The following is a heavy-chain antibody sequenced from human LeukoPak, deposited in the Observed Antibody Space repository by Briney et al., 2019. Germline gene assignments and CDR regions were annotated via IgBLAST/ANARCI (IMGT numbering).Heavy chain of an antibody. Sequence: GGSPRLSCAASGFTFSSYEMNWVRQAPGKGLEWVSYISSSGSTIYYADSVKGRFTISRDNAKNSLYLQMNSLRAEDTAVYYCASALSDYYGSGSSDYWGQGTLVTVSS. CDR2: ISSSGSTI. J-gene: IGHJ4*02. CDR3: ASALSDYYGSGSSDY. D-gene: IGHD3-10*01. V-gene: IGHV3-48*03. CDR1: GFTFSSYE.